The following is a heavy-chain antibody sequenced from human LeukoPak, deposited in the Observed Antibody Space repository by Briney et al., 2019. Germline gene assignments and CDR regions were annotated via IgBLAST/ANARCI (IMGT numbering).Heavy chain of an antibody. D-gene: IGHD6-13*01. Sequence: GGSLRLSCAASGFTFSSYEMNWVRQAPGKGLEWVSYISSSGSTIYYADSVKGRFTISRDNAKNSLYLQMNSLKTEDTAVYYCTRLLEAGYSSSWYSYYYYMDVWGKGTTVTISS. CDR2: ISSSGSTI. V-gene: IGHV3-48*03. CDR3: TRLLEAGYSSSWYSYYYYMDV. J-gene: IGHJ6*03. CDR1: GFTFSSYE.